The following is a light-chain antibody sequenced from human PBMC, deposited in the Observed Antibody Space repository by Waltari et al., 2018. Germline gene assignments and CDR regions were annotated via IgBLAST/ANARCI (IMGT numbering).Light chain of an antibody. J-gene: IGLJ1*01. CDR3: SSDTSSVPHV. CDR1: SNAVDVYGY. Sequence: QSALTQPASVSGSPGQSIPIPCTGTSNAVDVYGYVPWYQQYPGRAPKLIIYEASYRPSGISTRFSGCKSGNTASLTSSGLQAEDEADYYCSSDTSSVPHVFGTGTRVTVV. V-gene: IGLV2-14*01. CDR2: EAS.